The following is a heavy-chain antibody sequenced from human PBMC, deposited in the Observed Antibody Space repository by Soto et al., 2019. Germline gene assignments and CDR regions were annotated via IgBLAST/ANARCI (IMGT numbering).Heavy chain of an antibody. V-gene: IGHV4-39*01. Sequence: QLQLQESGPGLVKPSETLSLTCTVSGGSISSGRYYWGWIRQPPGKGLEWIGSISYSGRTYYNPSLKSRVTXXVXTXTNQFSLKLSSVTVADAAVYYCARPTMINVGGAFDIWGQGTMVTVSS. CDR2: ISYSGRT. CDR3: ARPTMINVGGAFDI. CDR1: GGSISSGRYY. D-gene: IGHD3-22*01. J-gene: IGHJ3*02.